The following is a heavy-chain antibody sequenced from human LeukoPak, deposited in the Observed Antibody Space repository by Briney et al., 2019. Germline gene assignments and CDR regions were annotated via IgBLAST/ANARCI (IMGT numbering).Heavy chain of an antibody. J-gene: IGHJ4*02. CDR3: ARDGGSYGY. CDR2: IHYDGINK. CDR1: GFTFGSYG. Sequence: GGSLRLSCAASGFTFGSYGMHWVRQAPGKGLEWVAFIHYDGINKYYADSVKGRFTISRDNAKNSLYLQMNSLRAEDTAVYYCARDGGSYGYWGQGTLVTVSS. D-gene: IGHD1-26*01. V-gene: IGHV3-30*02.